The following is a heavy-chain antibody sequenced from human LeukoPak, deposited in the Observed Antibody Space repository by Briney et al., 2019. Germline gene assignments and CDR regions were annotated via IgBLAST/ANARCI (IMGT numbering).Heavy chain of an antibody. Sequence: PSETLSLTCSVSRGSISTYYWSWIRQPPGKGLEWIGFVFHSGTTNSNPSVKSRVSMSVDMSKNHLSLELTSVTAADSAVYYCARSRSSSPYYFDTWGQGTLVTVSS. CDR3: ARSRSSSPYYFDT. D-gene: IGHD6-19*01. J-gene: IGHJ4*02. V-gene: IGHV4-59*01. CDR2: VFHSGTT. CDR1: RGSISTYY.